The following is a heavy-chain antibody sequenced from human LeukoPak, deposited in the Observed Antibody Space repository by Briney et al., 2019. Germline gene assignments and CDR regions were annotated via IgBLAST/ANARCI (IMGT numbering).Heavy chain of an antibody. J-gene: IGHJ6*03. D-gene: IGHD3-10*01. Sequence: ASVKVSCKASGYTFAAYYMYWVRQAPGQGLEWMGWIRPNSGVTNYTQKFQGRVTMTRDTSINTAYMELSRLRSDDTAVYYCARDLHRVVVRGVPHYYYYMDVWGKGTTVTISS. CDR1: GYTFAAYY. CDR3: ARDLHRVVVRGVPHYYYYMDV. CDR2: IRPNSGVT. V-gene: IGHV1-2*02.